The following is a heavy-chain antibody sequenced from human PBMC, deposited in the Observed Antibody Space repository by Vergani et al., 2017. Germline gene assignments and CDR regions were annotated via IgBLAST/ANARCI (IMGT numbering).Heavy chain of an antibody. V-gene: IGHV4-34*01. J-gene: IGHJ5*02. Sequence: QVQLQQWGAGLLKPSETLSLTCAVYGGSFSGYYWSWIRQPPGKGLEWIGEINHSGSTNYNPSLKSRVTISVDTSKIQFSLKLSSVTAADTAVYYCARGGVVVVVTTNWFDPWGQGTLVTVSS. CDR2: INHSGST. CDR3: ARGGVVVVVTTNWFDP. CDR1: GGSFSGYY. D-gene: IGHD2-21*02.